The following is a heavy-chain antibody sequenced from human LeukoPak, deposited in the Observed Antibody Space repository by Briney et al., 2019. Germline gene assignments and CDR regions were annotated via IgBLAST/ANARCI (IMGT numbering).Heavy chain of an antibody. V-gene: IGHV4-34*01. Sequence: PSETLSLTCAVYGGSFSGYYWSWIRQPPGKGLEWIGEINHSGSTNYNPSLKSRVTISVDTSKNQFSLKLSSVTAADTAVYYCARSNYVWGSYRPRQSDAFDIWGQGTMVTVSS. CDR2: INHSGST. J-gene: IGHJ3*02. D-gene: IGHD3-16*02. CDR1: GGSFSGYY. CDR3: ARSNYVWGSYRPRQSDAFDI.